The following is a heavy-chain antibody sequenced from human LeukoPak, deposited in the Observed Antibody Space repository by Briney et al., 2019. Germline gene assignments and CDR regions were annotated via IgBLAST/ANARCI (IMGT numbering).Heavy chain of an antibody. CDR1: GFTFSDHY. J-gene: IGHJ4*02. CDR2: TRNKANSYTT. Sequence: GGSLRLSCAASGFTFSDHYMDWVRQAPGKGLEWVGRTRNKANSYTTEYAASVKGRFTISRDDSKNSLYLQMNSLKTEDTAVYYCARVDDYVWGSYPYWGQGTLVTVSS. CDR3: ARVDDYVWGSYPY. D-gene: IGHD3-16*02. V-gene: IGHV3-72*01.